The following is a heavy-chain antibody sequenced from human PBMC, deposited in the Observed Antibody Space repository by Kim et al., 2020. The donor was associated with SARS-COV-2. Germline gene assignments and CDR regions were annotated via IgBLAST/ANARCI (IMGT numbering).Heavy chain of an antibody. CDR1: GFTLSSYW. Sequence: GGSLRLSCAASGFTLSSYWMSWVRQAPGEGLEWVAIIQPNGFEKYYVDSVKGRFTISRDNARNSLDLEMNSLRAEDTAVYYCARDFPWQVEEAGFISGMDVWGPGTTVTVSS. J-gene: IGHJ6*02. V-gene: IGHV3-7*01. D-gene: IGHD3-3*02. CDR3: ARDFPWQVEEAGFISGMDV. CDR2: IQPNGFEK.